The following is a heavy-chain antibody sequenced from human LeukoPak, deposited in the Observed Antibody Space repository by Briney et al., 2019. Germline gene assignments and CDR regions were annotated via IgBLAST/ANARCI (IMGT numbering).Heavy chain of an antibody. CDR1: GYTFTSYG. V-gene: IGHV1-18*01. Sequence: GASVKVSCKASGYTFTSYGISWVRQAPGQGLEWMGWVSAYNGDTHYAQNVQGRVTMTTDTSTSTAYMELRSLRSDDTAVYYCARDRQSCSSSSCLVDSWGKGTTVTVSS. CDR3: ARDRQSCSSSSCLVDS. J-gene: IGHJ6*04. D-gene: IGHD2-2*01. CDR2: VSAYNGDT.